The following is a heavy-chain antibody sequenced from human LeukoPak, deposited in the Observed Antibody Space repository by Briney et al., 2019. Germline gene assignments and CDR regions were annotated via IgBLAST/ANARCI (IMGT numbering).Heavy chain of an antibody. V-gene: IGHV3-30*02. D-gene: IGHD3-16*01. J-gene: IGHJ4*02. CDR2: ISRDGYTQ. CDR1: ALTFTTSE. CDR3: AKDHMWGFDS. Sequence: GGSLRLSCAAAALTFTTSEFHWVRQAPGKGLEWLAFISRDGYTQFYLDSVKGRFTISRDNSKNTLYLLMNSLRSEDTAVYYCAKDHMWGFDSWGQGTLVTVSS.